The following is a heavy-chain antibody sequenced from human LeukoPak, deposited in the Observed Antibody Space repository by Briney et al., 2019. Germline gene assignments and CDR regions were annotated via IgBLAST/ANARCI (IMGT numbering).Heavy chain of an antibody. J-gene: IGHJ4*02. V-gene: IGHV3-23*01. CDR3: AKWLSRSPGSYYNYYFDY. Sequence: GGSLRLSCADSGFTFSSYALSWVRQAPGKGLEWVSAISGSGCSTYYADSVKGRFTISRDNSKNTLYLQMNSLRAEDTAVYYCAKWLSRSPGSYYNYYFDYWGQGTLVTVSS. D-gene: IGHD3-10*01. CDR2: ISGSGCST. CDR1: GFTFSSYA.